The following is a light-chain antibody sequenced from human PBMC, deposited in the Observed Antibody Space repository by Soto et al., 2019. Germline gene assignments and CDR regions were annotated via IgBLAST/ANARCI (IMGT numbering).Light chain of an antibody. J-gene: IGKJ2*01. CDR2: KAS. CDR1: QSVSTS. CDR3: QQYNHYSS. V-gene: IGKV1-5*03. Sequence: IQMTQSPSTLSASVGDRVTITCRASQSVSTSLAWYQQKPGKAPKLLISKASSLESGVPPRFSGSGFGTEFTLTISSLQPDDSATYYCQQYNHYSSFGQGTKLELK.